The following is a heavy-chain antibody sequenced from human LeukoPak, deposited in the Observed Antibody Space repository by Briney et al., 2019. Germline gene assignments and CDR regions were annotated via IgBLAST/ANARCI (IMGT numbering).Heavy chain of an antibody. CDR1: GGSISYYY. D-gene: IGHD3-3*01. CDR2: IYYSGST. V-gene: IGHV4-59*01. Sequence: PSETLSLTCTVSGGSISYYYWSWLRQPPGKGLDWIGYIYYSGSTNYNPSLKSRVTISVDTSKNKFSLKLSSVTAADTAVYYCARDLVPDQIGAFDIWGQGTVVTVSS. CDR3: ARDLVPDQIGAFDI. J-gene: IGHJ3*02.